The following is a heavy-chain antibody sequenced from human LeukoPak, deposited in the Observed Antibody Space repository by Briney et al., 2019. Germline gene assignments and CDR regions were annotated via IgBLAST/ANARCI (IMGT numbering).Heavy chain of an antibody. CDR2: INHSGST. Sequence: SETLSLTCAVYGGSFSGYYWSWIRQPPGKGLEWIGEINHSGSTNYNPSLKSRVTISVDTSKNQFSLKLSSVTAADTAVYYCATRDQSRTDIVPPDYWGQGTLVTVSS. D-gene: IGHD5-24*01. CDR3: ATRDQSRTDIVPPDY. V-gene: IGHV4-34*01. J-gene: IGHJ4*02. CDR1: GGSFSGYY.